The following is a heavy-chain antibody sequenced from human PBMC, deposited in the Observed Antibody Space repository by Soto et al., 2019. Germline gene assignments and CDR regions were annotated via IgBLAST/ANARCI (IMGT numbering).Heavy chain of an antibody. CDR1: GYSFTNYD. CDR2: ISPYNGDT. CDR3: ARYCSSTSCDHYFEY. V-gene: IGHV1-18*01. Sequence: XSVKVSCNASGYSFTNYDIRLVRQAPGQGLEWMGWISPYNGDTNYAQKLQGRVTMTTDTSTSTAYMELRSLRSDDTAVYYCARYCSSTSCDHYFEYWGQGTLVTVSS. D-gene: IGHD2-2*01. J-gene: IGHJ4*02.